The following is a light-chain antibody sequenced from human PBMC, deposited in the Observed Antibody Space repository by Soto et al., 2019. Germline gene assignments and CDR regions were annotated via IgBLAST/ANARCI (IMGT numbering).Light chain of an antibody. CDR1: QGVSND. CDR3: LQDFAYPLT. J-gene: IGKJ4*01. V-gene: IGKV1-6*01. Sequence: AIQMTQSTSSLYASVGDRVTITCRASQGVSNDVGWYQQKPGKAPRLLIYAASTLQSGAPSRFSGSQSATDFTLTISRLQPEDFATYYCLQDFAYPLTFGGGTKVEIK. CDR2: AAS.